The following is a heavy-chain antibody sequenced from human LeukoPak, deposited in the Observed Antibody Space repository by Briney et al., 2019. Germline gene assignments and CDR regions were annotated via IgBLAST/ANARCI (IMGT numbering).Heavy chain of an antibody. CDR1: GFTFDDYA. D-gene: IGHD6-19*01. V-gene: IGHV3-9*01. J-gene: IGHJ4*02. CDR2: ISWDSGNI. Sequence: GGSLRLSCAASGFTFDDYAIHWVRQAPGKGLEWVSGISWDSGNIDYADSVKGRFTISRDNAKNSLYLQMNSLRAEDTAVYYCARGPAVAPFSDFDYWGQGTLVTVSS. CDR3: ARGPAVAPFSDFDY.